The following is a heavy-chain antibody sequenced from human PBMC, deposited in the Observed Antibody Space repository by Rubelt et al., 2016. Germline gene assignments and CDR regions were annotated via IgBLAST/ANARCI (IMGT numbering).Heavy chain of an antibody. D-gene: IGHD3-10*01. CDR2: INGDGSTT. CDR3: AYEFRGI. CDR1: GFTFSNYW. Sequence: EVQLVESGGGLVQPGGSLRLSCAASGFTFSNYWMHWVRQAPGKGLVWVSRINGDGSTTSYADSVKGRFTRSRENAKTTWHRQMNSLRAEDTAMYYCAYEFRGIWGQGTMVTVSS. V-gene: IGHV3-74*01. J-gene: IGHJ3*02.